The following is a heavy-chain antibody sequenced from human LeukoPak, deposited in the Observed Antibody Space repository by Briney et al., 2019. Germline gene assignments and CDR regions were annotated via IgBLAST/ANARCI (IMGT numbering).Heavy chain of an antibody. J-gene: IGHJ6*03. Sequence: ASVKLSCKASGGTFSSYAISWVRQAPGQGLEWMGAIIPIFGTANYTQKFQGRVTITTDESTSTGYMGLRSLRSEDTAVYYCARGHDYGDLFNMDVWGKGTTVTVSS. CDR2: IIPIFGTA. D-gene: IGHD4-17*01. CDR1: GGTFSSYA. CDR3: ARGHDYGDLFNMDV. V-gene: IGHV1-69*05.